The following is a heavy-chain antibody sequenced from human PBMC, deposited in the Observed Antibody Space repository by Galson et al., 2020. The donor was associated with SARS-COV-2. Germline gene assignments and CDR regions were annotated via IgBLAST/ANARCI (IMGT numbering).Heavy chain of an antibody. J-gene: IGHJ6*02. Sequence: GGSLRLSCAASGFTFSSYGMHWVRQAPGKGLEWVAVIWYDGSNKYYADSVKGRFTISRDNSKNTLYLQMNSLRAEDTAVYYCARDAVWFGEYSLGGDVWGQGTTVTVSS. CDR2: IWYDGSNK. V-gene: IGHV3-33*01. CDR1: GFTFSSYG. CDR3: ARDAVWFGEYSLGGDV. D-gene: IGHD3-10*01.